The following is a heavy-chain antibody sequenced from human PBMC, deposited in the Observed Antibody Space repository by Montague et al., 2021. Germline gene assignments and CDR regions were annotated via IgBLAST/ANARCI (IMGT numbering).Heavy chain of an antibody. J-gene: IGHJ6*02. CDR2: LYYSRRT. CDR1: GASISAYY. V-gene: IGHV4-59*01. D-gene: IGHD1-14*01. Sequence: SETLSLTCSVSGASISAYYWRWILQPPGKGLEWIGYLYYSRRTNYNPSLQSRVTISVDTSKNQFSLKMCSVTAADTAFYYCAVTNPYYYYGMDVWGQGTTVTVS. CDR3: AVTNPYYYYGMDV.